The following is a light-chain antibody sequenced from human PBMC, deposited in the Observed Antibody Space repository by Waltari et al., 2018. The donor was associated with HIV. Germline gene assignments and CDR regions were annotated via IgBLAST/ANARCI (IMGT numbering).Light chain of an antibody. CDR3: QQYYNYPPT. CDR2: NTS. CDR1: QSISSY. J-gene: IGKJ1*01. V-gene: IGKV1-8*01. Sequence: AIRMTQSLSSSSASTGDRVIITCLANQSISSYLAWYQERPGKAPKLLMYNTSTLQGGVPSRFSCSGSVTDFNLTISCLQSEDFATYYCQQYYNYPPTFGQGTKVEI.